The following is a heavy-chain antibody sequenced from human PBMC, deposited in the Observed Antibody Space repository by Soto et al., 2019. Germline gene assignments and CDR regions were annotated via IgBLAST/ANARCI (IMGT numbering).Heavy chain of an antibody. Sequence: SSETLSLPFTVSGDSLSGGGSLWSWVRPPPRKGLEWIANVYYSGSSYYNPSLKSRLTISVDTTKNQFSLQLKSMTAADTAVYYCAKLSCTSSTCYFPGWFDPWGQGTLVTVSS. V-gene: IGHV4-31*03. CDR2: VYYSGSS. CDR1: GDSLSGGGSL. CDR3: AKLSCTSSTCYFPGWFDP. J-gene: IGHJ5*02. D-gene: IGHD2-2*01.